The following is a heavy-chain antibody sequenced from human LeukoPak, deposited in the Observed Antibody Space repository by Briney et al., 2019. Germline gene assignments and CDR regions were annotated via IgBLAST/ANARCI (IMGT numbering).Heavy chain of an antibody. CDR3: AREASIAAADAVLFDP. CDR2: INPNSGGT. Sequence: AAVKVSCKASGYTFTGYYMHWVRQAPGQGLEWMEWINPNSGGTNYAQKFQGRVTMTRDTSISTAYMELSRLRSDDTAVYYCAREASIAAADAVLFDPWGQGTLLTVSS. CDR1: GYTFTGYY. D-gene: IGHD6-13*01. J-gene: IGHJ5*02. V-gene: IGHV1-2*02.